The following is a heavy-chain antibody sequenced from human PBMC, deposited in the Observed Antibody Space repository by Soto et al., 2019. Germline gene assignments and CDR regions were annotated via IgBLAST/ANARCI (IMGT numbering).Heavy chain of an antibody. CDR1: GGSISSSNW. J-gene: IGHJ4*02. CDR2: IYHSGST. Sequence: QVQLQESGPGLVKPSGTLSLTCAVSGGSISSSNWWSWAGQPPGTGLAWIGEIYHSGSTNYNPVLKRRVTISVDKSNHQFTRKLSSVTAADTAVYYSARVAVAGTRLDYWGQGTLVTVSS. D-gene: IGHD6-19*01. V-gene: IGHV4-4*02. CDR3: ARVAVAGTRLDY.